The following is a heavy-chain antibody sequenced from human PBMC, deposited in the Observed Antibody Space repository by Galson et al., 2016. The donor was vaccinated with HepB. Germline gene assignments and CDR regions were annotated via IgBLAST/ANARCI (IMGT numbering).Heavy chain of an antibody. CDR2: ISSSTSYI. D-gene: IGHD3-10*01. V-gene: IGHV3-21*01. J-gene: IGHJ4*02. CDR1: GVTFSNYN. Sequence: SLRLSCAASGVTFSNYNMNWVRQAPGKGLEWVSSISSSTSYIYYAVSVKGRFTISRDSAKNSLYLQMNSLRAEDTAVYYCVYYYGSGSYYKRDYWGQGTLVTVSS. CDR3: VYYYGSGSYYKRDY.